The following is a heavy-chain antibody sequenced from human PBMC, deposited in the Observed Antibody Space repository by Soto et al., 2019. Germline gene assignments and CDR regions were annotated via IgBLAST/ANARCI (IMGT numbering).Heavy chain of an antibody. CDR2: IIPMFDVT. Sequence: SVKVSCKASGGTFSTHAISWVRQAPGQGLEWMGGIIPMFDVTNYAQKFQGRVTITADKSTSTAYMELRSLRSEDTAVYHCARGYKSRYNYDPFDYWGLGTLVTVYS. V-gene: IGHV1-69*10. CDR3: ARGYKSRYNYDPFDY. D-gene: IGHD5-18*01. J-gene: IGHJ4*02. CDR1: GGTFSTHA.